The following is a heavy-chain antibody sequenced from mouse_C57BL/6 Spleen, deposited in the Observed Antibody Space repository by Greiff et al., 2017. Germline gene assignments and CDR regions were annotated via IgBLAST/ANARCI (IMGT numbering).Heavy chain of an antibody. CDR3: ARYHYSNYDYAMDY. V-gene: IGHV1-18*01. Sequence: EVQLQQSGPELVKPGASVTIPCKASGYTFTDYNMDWVKQSHGKSLEWIGDINPNNGGTIYNQKFKGKATLTVDKSSSTAYMELRSLTSEDTAVYYCARYHYSNYDYAMDYWGQGTSVTVSS. D-gene: IGHD2-5*01. J-gene: IGHJ4*01. CDR2: INPNNGGT. CDR1: GYTFTDYN.